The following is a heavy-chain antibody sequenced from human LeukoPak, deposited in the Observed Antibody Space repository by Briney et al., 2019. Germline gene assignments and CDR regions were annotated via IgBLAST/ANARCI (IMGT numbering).Heavy chain of an antibody. V-gene: IGHV3-48*03. CDR3: ARAGRDYYDSSGYPED. CDR1: GYLLSSYD. J-gene: IGHJ4*02. Sequence: GGPVTLFCAACGYLLSSYDVNCVRQARGKGLVWVSYISSSCSTIYYADSVKGRFTISRDNAKNSLYLQMNSLRAEDTAVYYCARAGRDYYDSSGYPEDWGQGTLVTVSS. CDR2: ISSSCSTI. D-gene: IGHD3-22*01.